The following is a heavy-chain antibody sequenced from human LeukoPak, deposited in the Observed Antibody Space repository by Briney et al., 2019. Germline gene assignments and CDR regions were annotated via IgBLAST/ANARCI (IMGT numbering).Heavy chain of an antibody. D-gene: IGHD6-19*01. CDR1: GDSVSSNSGA. CDR2: TYYRSKWYN. CDR3: ARGGTSSGPGFDY. J-gene: IGHJ4*02. V-gene: IGHV6-1*01. Sequence: SQILSLTCAISGDSVSSNSGAWNWIRQSPSRGLEWLGRTYYRSKWYNEYAVSVKSRISINPDTSKNQFSLQLNSVTPEDTAVYYCARGGTSSGPGFDYWGQGTPVIVSA.